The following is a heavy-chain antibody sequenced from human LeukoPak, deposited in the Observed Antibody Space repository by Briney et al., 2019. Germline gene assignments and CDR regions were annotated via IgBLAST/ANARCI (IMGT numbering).Heavy chain of an antibody. CDR2: INPNSGGT. Sequence: EASVKVSCKASGYTFTGYFMHWVRQATGQGLELIGRINPNSGGTNYAQKFQGRVTMTRDTSISTAYMELSRLRSDDTAVYYCARGTDGYSYGQFDYWGQGTLVTVSS. V-gene: IGHV1-2*06. CDR1: GYTFTGYF. J-gene: IGHJ4*02. D-gene: IGHD5-18*01. CDR3: ARGTDGYSYGQFDY.